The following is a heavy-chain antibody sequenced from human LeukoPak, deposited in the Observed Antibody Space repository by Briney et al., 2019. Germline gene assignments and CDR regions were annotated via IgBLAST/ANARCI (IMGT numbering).Heavy chain of an antibody. Sequence: VASVKVSCKASGYTFTSYGISWVRQAPGQGLEWMGWISAYNGNTNYTQKLQGRVTMTTDTSTSTAYMELRSLRSDDTAVYYCARGGYCSGGSCFGYFDYWGQGTLVTVSS. CDR2: ISAYNGNT. D-gene: IGHD2-15*01. CDR3: ARGGYCSGGSCFGYFDY. V-gene: IGHV1-18*01. CDR1: GYTFTSYG. J-gene: IGHJ4*02.